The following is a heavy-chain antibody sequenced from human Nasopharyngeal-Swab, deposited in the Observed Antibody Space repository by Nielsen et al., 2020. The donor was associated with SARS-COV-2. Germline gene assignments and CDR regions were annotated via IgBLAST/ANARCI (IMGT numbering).Heavy chain of an antibody. V-gene: IGHV6-1*01. Sequence: WIRQSPSRGLEWLGRTYYRSKRYNAYAVSVRSRISINLDTSKNQFSPQLHSVTPEDTVVYYCARASSITIFGVVISRGYYYYGMDVWGQGTTVTVSS. CDR2: TYYRSKRYN. D-gene: IGHD3-3*01. J-gene: IGHJ6*02. CDR3: ARASSITIFGVVISRGYYYYGMDV.